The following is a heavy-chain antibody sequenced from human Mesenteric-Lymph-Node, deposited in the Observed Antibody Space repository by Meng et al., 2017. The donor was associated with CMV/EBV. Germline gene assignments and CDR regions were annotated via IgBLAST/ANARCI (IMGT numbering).Heavy chain of an antibody. CDR3: ARAVSCSTTSCYMYSWFGP. CDR1: SYNFTSYG. Sequence: ASVMVSCKESSYNFTSYGISWVRQATGQGLEWMGWISDYNGNTNYALNLQGRVTMTTDTSTTTAYMELRSLRSDGTAVYYCARAVSCSTTSCYMYSWFGPWGQGTLVTVSS. J-gene: IGHJ5*02. D-gene: IGHD2-2*02. V-gene: IGHV1-18*01. CDR2: ISDYNGNT.